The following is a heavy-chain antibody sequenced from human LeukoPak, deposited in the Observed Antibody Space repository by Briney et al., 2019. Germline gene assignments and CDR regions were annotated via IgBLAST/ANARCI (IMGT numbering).Heavy chain of an antibody. D-gene: IGHD6-19*01. V-gene: IGHV3-9*01. CDR1: GFTFDDYA. CDR3: ARDTATPYSSGWYRS. J-gene: IGHJ4*02. Sequence: PGRSLRLSCAASGFTFDDYAMHWVRQAPGKGLEWVSGISWNSGSIGYADSVKGRFTISRDNAKNSLYLQMNSLRAEDTAVYYCARDTATPYSSGWYRSWGQGTLVTVSS. CDR2: ISWNSGSI.